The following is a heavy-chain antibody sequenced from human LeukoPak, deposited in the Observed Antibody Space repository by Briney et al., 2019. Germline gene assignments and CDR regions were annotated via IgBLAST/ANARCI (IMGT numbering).Heavy chain of an antibody. J-gene: IGHJ3*02. D-gene: IGHD3-22*01. CDR2: IYYSGST. CDR3: VRDPQDRSGYPRGTFDI. V-gene: IGHV4-31*03. CDR1: GGSISSGGYY. Sequence: SQTLSLTCTVSGGSISSGGYYWSWIRQHPGKGLEWIGYIYYSGSTYYNPSLKSRVTISVDTSKNQFSLKLSSVTAADTAVYYCVRDPQDRSGYPRGTFDIWGQGTMVTVSS.